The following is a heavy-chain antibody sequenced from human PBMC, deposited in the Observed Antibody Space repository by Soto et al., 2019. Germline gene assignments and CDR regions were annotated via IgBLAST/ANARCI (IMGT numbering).Heavy chain of an antibody. CDR2: IYHSGST. V-gene: IGHV4-4*02. Sequence: PSETLSLTCAVSSGSISSSNWWSWVRQPPGKGLEWIGEIYHSGSTNYNPSLKSRVTISVDKSKNQFSLRLSSVTAADTAVYYCATSLFCSSTSCCIFDYWGQGTLVTVSS. J-gene: IGHJ4*02. CDR1: SGSISSSNW. D-gene: IGHD2-2*01. CDR3: ATSLFCSSTSCCIFDY.